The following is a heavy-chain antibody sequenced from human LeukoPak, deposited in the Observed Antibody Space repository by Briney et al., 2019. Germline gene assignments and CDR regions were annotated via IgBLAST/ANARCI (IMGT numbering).Heavy chain of an antibody. J-gene: IGHJ4*02. CDR3: ARGSSSSGYCYFDY. CDR1: GFTFSNYG. Sequence: PGRSLRLSCVASGFTFSNYGMHWVRQAPGQGLEWVAVIYYDGSNKYYADSVKGRFTISRDNSKNTVYLQMNSLTAEDTAVYSCARGSSSSGYCYFDYWGQGTLVTVSS. CDR2: IYYDGSNK. V-gene: IGHV3-33*01. D-gene: IGHD6-19*01.